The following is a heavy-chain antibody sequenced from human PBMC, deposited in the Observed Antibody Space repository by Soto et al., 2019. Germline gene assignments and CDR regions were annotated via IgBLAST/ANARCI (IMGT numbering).Heavy chain of an antibody. D-gene: IGHD2-2*01. Sequence: GASVKVSCKPSGYTFISYVIHWVRQAPGQRLEWMGWINTGNGNTKYSEKFQDRVTITRDTSARTAYMELSTLRSEDTAVYYCARGRNIAVVPDTHWLFDFWGQGTMVTVSS. CDR3: ARGRNIAVVPDTHWLFDF. J-gene: IGHJ3*01. CDR1: GYTFISYV. V-gene: IGHV1-3*04. CDR2: INTGNGNT.